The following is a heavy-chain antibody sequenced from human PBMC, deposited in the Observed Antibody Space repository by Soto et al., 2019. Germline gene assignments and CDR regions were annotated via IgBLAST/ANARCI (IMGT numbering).Heavy chain of an antibody. Sequence: SETLSLTCTVSGGSISSGGYYWSWIRQHPGKGLEWIGYIYYSGSTYYNPSLKSRVTISVDTSKNQFSLKLSSVTAADTAVYYCARVSDRDNTDDYGDYDAFDIWGQGTMVTVSS. CDR3: ARVSDRDNTDDYGDYDAFDI. J-gene: IGHJ3*02. CDR1: GGSISSGGYY. V-gene: IGHV4-31*03. CDR2: IYYSGST. D-gene: IGHD4-17*01.